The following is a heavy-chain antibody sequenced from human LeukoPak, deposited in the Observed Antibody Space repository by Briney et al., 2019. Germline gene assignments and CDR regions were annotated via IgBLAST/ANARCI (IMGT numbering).Heavy chain of an antibody. J-gene: IGHJ4*02. D-gene: IGHD1-1*01. CDR2: IYSGGST. CDR1: GFTVSSNY. Sequence: GGSLRLSCAASGFTVSSNYMSWVRQAPGKGLEWVSVIYSGGSTYYADSVKGRFTISRDNSKNTLYLQMNSLRAEDTAVYYCARSPGNWNFFDSWGQGTLVTVSS. V-gene: IGHV3-66*02. CDR3: ARSPGNWNFFDS.